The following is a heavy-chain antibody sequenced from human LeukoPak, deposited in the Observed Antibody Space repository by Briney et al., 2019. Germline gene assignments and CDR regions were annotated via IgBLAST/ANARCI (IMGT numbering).Heavy chain of an antibody. Sequence: GGSLRLSCAASGFTFSSYAMSWVRQAPGKGLEWVSAISGSGGSTYYADSVKGRFTISRDNSKNTLYLQMNSLRAEDTAVYYCAKDTPNGRDIVVVPAAIYAPGYYYGMDVWGQGTTVTVSS. CDR2: ISGSGGST. CDR3: AKDTPNGRDIVVVPAAIYAPGYYYGMDV. D-gene: IGHD2-2*01. CDR1: GFTFSSYA. V-gene: IGHV3-23*01. J-gene: IGHJ6*02.